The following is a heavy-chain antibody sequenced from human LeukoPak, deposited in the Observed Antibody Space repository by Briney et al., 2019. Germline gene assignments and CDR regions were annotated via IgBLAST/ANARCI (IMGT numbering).Heavy chain of an antibody. V-gene: IGHV3-15*01. CDR2: IKIKTDGGPT. J-gene: IGHJ4*02. D-gene: IGHD3-10*01. CDR3: STGIGSY. Sequence: KPGGSLRLSCAASGFTFSNAWMSWGRQAPGKGLEWVGRIKIKTDGGPTDYAAPVKGRFTISRDDSKNTLDLQMDSLKTEDTAVYSCSTGIGSYWGQGTLVTVSS. CDR1: GFTFSNAW.